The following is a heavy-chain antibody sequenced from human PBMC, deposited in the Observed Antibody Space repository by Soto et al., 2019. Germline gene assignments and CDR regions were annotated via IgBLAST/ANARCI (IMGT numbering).Heavy chain of an antibody. CDR3: AHHMGPGFGDLPPLDYYYYFMDV. J-gene: IGHJ6*01. D-gene: IGHD3-10*01. Sequence: QITLKEAGPTLVKPTQTLTLTCTFSGFSLSTSGVGVGWIRQPPGKALEWLALIYWDDDKRYSPSLKSRLTLTKDTPNNQIVPTMTIISHVDAATYYYAHHMGPGFGDLPPLDYYYYFMDVWGQGSTLAVSS. CDR1: GFSLSTSGVG. CDR2: IYWDDDK. V-gene: IGHV2-5*02.